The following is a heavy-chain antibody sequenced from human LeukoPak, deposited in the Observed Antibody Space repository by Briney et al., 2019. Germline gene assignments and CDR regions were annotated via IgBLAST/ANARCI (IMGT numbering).Heavy chain of an antibody. CDR3: ASGYSSLRGPFDY. V-gene: IGHV3-23*01. CDR1: GFTLNTNY. Sequence: PGGSLRLSCAASGFTLNTNYMNWVRQAPGKGLEWVSAISGSGGSTYYADSVKGRFTVSRDNSKNTLYLQMNSLRAEDTAVYYCASGYSSLRGPFDYWGQGTLVTVSS. J-gene: IGHJ4*02. D-gene: IGHD6-19*01. CDR2: ISGSGGST.